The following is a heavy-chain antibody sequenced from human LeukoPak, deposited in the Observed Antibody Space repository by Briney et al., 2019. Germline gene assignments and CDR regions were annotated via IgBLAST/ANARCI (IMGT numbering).Heavy chain of an antibody. J-gene: IGHJ4*02. Sequence: SETLSLTCTVSAGSIRAYYWSWIRQPTGKGLGWSGYSHYSGTTDYYTSLKSRVTIPLDTSKTQFSLKLNSVTAADTAVSYCAIFGTSSSRFFDQWGQGTLVTVSS. CDR3: AIFGTSSSRFFDQ. CDR1: AGSIRAYY. V-gene: IGHV4-59*01. CDR2: SHYSGTT. D-gene: IGHD6-6*01.